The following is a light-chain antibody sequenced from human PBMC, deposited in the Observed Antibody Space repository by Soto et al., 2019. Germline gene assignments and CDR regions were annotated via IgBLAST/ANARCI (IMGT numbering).Light chain of an antibody. CDR1: QSISSY. J-gene: IGKJ1*01. CDR2: AAS. V-gene: IGKV1-39*01. CDR3: LPDLSSFWA. Sequence: SQMWRSRSSLSASVGARVAITCRASQSISSYLNWYQQKPGKAPKFLIYAASSLQSGVPSRFSGSGPGTDFTLTISSLQPEDFATYSCLPDLSSFWAVGQGTKVDIK.